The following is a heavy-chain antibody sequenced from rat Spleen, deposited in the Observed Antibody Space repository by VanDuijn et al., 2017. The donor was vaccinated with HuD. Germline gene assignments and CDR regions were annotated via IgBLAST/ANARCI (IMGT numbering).Heavy chain of an antibody. CDR2: IRYDGSST. J-gene: IGHJ2*01. CDR3: TREGNSGYDY. CDR1: GFTFSNYG. V-gene: IGHV5-29*01. Sequence: EVQLVESGGGLVQPGRSLKLSCAASGFTFSNYGMAWVYQAPTQGLEWVATIRYDGSSTYYPDSVKGRFTISRDNAQNTLYLQMNSLRSEDTATYYCTREGNSGYDYWGQGVMVTVSS. D-gene: IGHD4-3*01.